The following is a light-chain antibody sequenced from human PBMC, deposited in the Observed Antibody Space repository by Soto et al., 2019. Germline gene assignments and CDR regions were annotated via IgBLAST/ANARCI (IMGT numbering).Light chain of an antibody. CDR2: GNN. CDR1: SSNIGAGYD. CDR3: QSYDSSLPYVV. Sequence: QSVLTQPPSVSGAPGQRVTISCTGSSSNIGAGYDVQWYQQLPGTAPKLLIYGNNNRPSGVPDRFSGSKSGTSASLAITGLQAEDEADYYCQSYDSSLPYVVLGGGTQLTVL. V-gene: IGLV1-40*01. J-gene: IGLJ2*01.